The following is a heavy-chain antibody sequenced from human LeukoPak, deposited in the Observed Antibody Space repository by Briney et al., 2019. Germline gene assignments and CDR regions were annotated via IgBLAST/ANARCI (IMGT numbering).Heavy chain of an antibody. V-gene: IGHV3-74*01. D-gene: IGHD3-9*01. CDR3: ARDPDILTGYHDY. CDR1: GFTFSSYW. Sequence: GGSLRLSCSASGFTFSSYWMHWVRQAPGKGLVWVSRINSDGSSTSYADSVKGRFTISRDNAKKTLYLQMNSLRAEDTAVYYCARDPDILTGYHDYWGQGTLVTVSA. J-gene: IGHJ4*02. CDR2: INSDGSST.